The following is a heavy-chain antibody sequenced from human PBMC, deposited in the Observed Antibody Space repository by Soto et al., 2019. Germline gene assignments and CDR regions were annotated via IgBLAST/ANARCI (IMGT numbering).Heavy chain of an antibody. Sequence: SETLSLTCTVSGGSISSYYWSWIRQPPGKGLEWIGYIYYSGSTNYNPSLKSRVTISVDTSKNQFSLMLSSVTAADTAVYYCARGDSLDTIKPYCANWDQGTLVTVS. V-gene: IGHV4-59*01. D-gene: IGHD1-1*01. J-gene: IGHJ4*02. CDR2: IYYSGST. CDR3: ARGDSLDTIKPYCAN. CDR1: GGSISSYY.